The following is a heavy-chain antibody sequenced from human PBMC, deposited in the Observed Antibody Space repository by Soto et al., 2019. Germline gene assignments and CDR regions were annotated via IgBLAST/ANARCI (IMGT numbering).Heavy chain of an antibody. J-gene: IGHJ4*02. CDR3: AKDGSYYDSPTESDY. CDR1: GFTFSSYA. V-gene: IGHV3-23*01. CDR2: ISGSGGST. D-gene: IGHD3-22*01. Sequence: GSLRLSCAASGFTFSSYAMSWVRQAPGKGLEWVSAISGSGGSTYYADSVKGRFTISRDNSKNTLYLQMNSLRAEDTAVYYCAKDGSYYDSPTESDYWGQGTLVTVSS.